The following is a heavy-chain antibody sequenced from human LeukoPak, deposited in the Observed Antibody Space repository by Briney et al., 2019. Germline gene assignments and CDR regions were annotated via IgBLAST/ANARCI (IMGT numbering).Heavy chain of an antibody. CDR3: ARYPESRGPGIAAAGT. CDR2: VSAYNGNT. J-gene: IGHJ5*02. D-gene: IGHD6-13*01. CDR1: GYTFTTYG. Sequence: ASVKVSCKASGYTFTTYGFSWVRQAPGQGLEWMRWVSAYNGNTNYAQKLQGRVTMTTDTSTSTAYMELRSLRSDDTAVYYCARYPESRGPGIAAAGTWGQGTLVTVSS. V-gene: IGHV1-18*01.